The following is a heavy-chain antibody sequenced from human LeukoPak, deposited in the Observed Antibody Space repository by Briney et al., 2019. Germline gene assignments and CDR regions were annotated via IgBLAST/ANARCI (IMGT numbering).Heavy chain of an antibody. Sequence: SETLSLTCAVYGGSFSGYYWSWIRQPPGKGLEWIGEINHSGSTNYNPSLKSRVTISVDTSKNQFSLKLSSVTAADTAVYYCARDSQLCIDYWGQGTLVTVSP. CDR3: ARDSQLCIDY. J-gene: IGHJ4*02. CDR2: INHSGST. V-gene: IGHV4-34*01. D-gene: IGHD3-16*01. CDR1: GGSFSGYY.